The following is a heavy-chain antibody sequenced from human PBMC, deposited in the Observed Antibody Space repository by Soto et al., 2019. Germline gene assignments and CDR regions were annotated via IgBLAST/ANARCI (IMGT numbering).Heavy chain of an antibody. CDR3: ARLSGDHSAFFSYGMDA. CDR1: GFTVDTYL. V-gene: IGHV3-74*01. CDR2: INSDGTIS. D-gene: IGHD2-21*01. J-gene: IGHJ6*02. Sequence: PGGSLRLSCAASGFTVDTYLMNWVRQAPGKGPEWLSGINSDGTISSYADSVKGRFTISRDNARNTLSLQMNSLRADDTAVYYCARLSGDHSAFFSYGMDAWGQGTTVTVSS.